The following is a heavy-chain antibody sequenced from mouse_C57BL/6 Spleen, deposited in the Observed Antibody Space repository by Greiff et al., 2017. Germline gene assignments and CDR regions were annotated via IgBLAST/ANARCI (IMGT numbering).Heavy chain of an antibody. CDR1: GYTFTSYW. CDR2: IDPSDSYT. J-gene: IGHJ3*01. Sequence: QVQLQQPGAELVRPGTSVKLSCKASGYTFTSYWMHWVKQRPGQGLEWIGVIDPSDSYTNYNQKFKGKATLTVDTSSSTAYMQLSSLTSEDSAVYYCAELGEGFAYWGQGTLVTVSA. D-gene: IGHD4-1*01. V-gene: IGHV1-59*01. CDR3: AELGEGFAY.